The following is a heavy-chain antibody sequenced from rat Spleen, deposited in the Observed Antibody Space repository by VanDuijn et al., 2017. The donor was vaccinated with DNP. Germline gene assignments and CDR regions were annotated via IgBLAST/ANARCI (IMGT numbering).Heavy chain of an antibody. CDR2: INKDSSII. CDR1: GFIFHDYW. CDR3: ARNNYYAMDA. J-gene: IGHJ4*01. Sequence: EVKLVESGGGLVQPGSSLKLSCVASGFIFHDYWMGWVRQAPGKGLEWIGEINKDSSIINYTPSLKDKFTISRDNAQNTLYLQMSKLGSEDTAIYYCARNNYYAMDAWGQGTSVTVSS. D-gene: IGHD1-10*01. V-gene: IGHV4-2*01.